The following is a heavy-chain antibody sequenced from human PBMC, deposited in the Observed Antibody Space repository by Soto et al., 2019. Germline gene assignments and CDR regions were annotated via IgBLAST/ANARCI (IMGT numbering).Heavy chain of an antibody. V-gene: IGHV4-34*01. D-gene: IGHD1-1*01. J-gene: IGHJ4*02. Sequence: PSETLSLTCDVSGGSLSGYSWNWIRQSPGTGLEWIGEINHRGTTVYNPSLKRRLTISADTSKNQFSLKLKSVTSADTALYYCARRFVNWPNHYYFDYWGQGILVTVSS. CDR2: INHRGTT. CDR1: GGSLSGYS. CDR3: ARRFVNWPNHYYFDY.